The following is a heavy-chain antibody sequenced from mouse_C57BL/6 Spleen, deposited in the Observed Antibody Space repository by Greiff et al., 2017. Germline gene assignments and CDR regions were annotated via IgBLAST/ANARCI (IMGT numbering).Heavy chain of an antibody. J-gene: IGHJ2*01. CDR2: IDPNSGGT. CDR3: ARASAGYPYYFDY. Sequence: QVQLQQPGAELVKPGASVKMSCKASGYTFTSYWITWVKQRTGQGLEWIGRIDPNSGGTKYNEKFKGKATLTVDKSSSTAYMQLSSLTSEDSAVYYCARASAGYPYYFDYGGQGTTLTVSS. V-gene: IGHV1-62-3*01. D-gene: IGHD1-2*01. CDR1: GYTFTSYW.